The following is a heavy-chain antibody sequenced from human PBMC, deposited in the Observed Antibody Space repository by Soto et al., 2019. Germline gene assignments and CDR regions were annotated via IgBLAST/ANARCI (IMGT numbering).Heavy chain of an antibody. CDR3: ARLLWSKPYQLPQNWFDP. V-gene: IGHV4-39*01. D-gene: IGHD2-2*01. CDR1: GGSISSSSYY. J-gene: IGHJ5*02. Sequence: QLQLQESGPGLVKPSETLSLTCTVSGGSISSSSYYWGWIRQPPGKGLEWIGSIYYSGSTYYNPSLKSRVTISVDTSKNQFSLKLSSVTAADTAVYYCARLLWSKPYQLPQNWFDPWGQGTLVTVSS. CDR2: IYYSGST.